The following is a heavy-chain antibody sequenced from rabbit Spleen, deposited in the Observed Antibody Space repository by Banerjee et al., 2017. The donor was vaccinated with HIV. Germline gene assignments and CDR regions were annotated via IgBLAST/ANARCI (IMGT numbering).Heavy chain of an antibody. Sequence: QEQLVESGGGLVQPEGSLTLTCKASGFDLSSYYFMCWVRQAPGKGLEWIGCIYTGDGSTYYASWAKGRFTISKTSSTTVTLQMTSLTAADTATYFCARGYIGGGDGYGLWGPGTLVTVS. CDR3: ARGYIGGGDGYGL. CDR1: GFDLSSYYF. D-gene: IGHD6-1*01. J-gene: IGHJ6*01. V-gene: IGHV1S45*01. CDR2: IYTGDGST.